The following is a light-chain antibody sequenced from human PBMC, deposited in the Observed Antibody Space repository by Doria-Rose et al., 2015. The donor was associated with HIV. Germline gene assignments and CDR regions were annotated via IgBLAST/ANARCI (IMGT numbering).Light chain of an antibody. CDR1: QSFSSTY. Sequence: TQSPGTLSLSPGERATLYCRASQSFSSTYLAWYQQKPGQAPSLLIYDGSTRATGIPDRFSASWSGTDFTLTINRLEPEDFALYYCHQYGSSWTFGQGTKVEI. V-gene: IGKV3-20*01. CDR2: DGS. J-gene: IGKJ1*01. CDR3: HQYGSSWT.